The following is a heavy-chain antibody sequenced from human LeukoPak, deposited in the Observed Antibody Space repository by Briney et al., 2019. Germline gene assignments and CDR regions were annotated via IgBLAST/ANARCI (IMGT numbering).Heavy chain of an antibody. CDR3: TREWRGIASHYSGMDV. J-gene: IGHJ6*02. CDR1: GFSVSTFD. Sequence: GGSLRLSCVASGFSVSTFDMYWVRQAAGGGLEWVAAVGTNHDTLYLGSVKGRFTISRENAKNSLSLEMSYLTVEDTAVYYCTREWRGIASHYSGMDVWGQGTAVIVSS. V-gene: IGHV3-13*01. CDR2: VGTNHDT. D-gene: IGHD3-16*02.